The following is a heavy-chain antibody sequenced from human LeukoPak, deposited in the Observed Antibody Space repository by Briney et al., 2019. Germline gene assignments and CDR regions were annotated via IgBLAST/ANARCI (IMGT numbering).Heavy chain of an antibody. CDR3: ASLYGSGVMDD. CDR2: IYYSGST. J-gene: IGHJ6*02. D-gene: IGHD3-10*01. V-gene: IGHV4-59*01. CDR1: GGSISSYY. Sequence: KTSETLSLTCTVSGGSISSYYWSWIRQPPGKGLEWIGYIYYSGSTNYNPSLKSRVTISVDTSKNQLSLKLSSVTAADTAVYYCASLYGSGVMDDWGQGTTVTVSS.